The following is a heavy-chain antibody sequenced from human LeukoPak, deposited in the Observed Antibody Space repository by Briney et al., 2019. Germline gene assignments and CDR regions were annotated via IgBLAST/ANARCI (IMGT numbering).Heavy chain of an antibody. D-gene: IGHD3-3*01. CDR1: GGSISSGSYY. CDR2: IYTSGST. V-gene: IGHV4-61*02. Sequence: SETLSLTRTVSGGSISSGSYYWSWIRQPAGKGLEWIGRIYTSGSTNYNPSLKSRVTISVDTSKNQFSLKLSSVTAADTAVYYCARLIWSGASAGMDVWGQGTTVTVSS. J-gene: IGHJ6*02. CDR3: ARLIWSGASAGMDV.